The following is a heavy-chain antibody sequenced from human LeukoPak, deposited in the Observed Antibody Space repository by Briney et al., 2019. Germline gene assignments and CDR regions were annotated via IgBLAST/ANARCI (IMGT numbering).Heavy chain of an antibody. V-gene: IGHV3-30-3*01. Sequence: GRSLRLSCAASGFTFSSYAMHWVRQAPGKGLEWEAVISYEGSNKYYADSVKGRFTISRDNSKNTLYLQMDSLRAEDTAVYYCARDHRGYCSSTSCPEGYWGQGTLVTVSS. J-gene: IGHJ4*02. CDR1: GFTFSSYA. D-gene: IGHD2-2*01. CDR2: ISYEGSNK. CDR3: ARDHRGYCSSTSCPEGY.